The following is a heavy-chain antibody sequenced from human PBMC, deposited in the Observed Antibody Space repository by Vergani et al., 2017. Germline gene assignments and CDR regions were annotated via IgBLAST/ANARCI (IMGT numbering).Heavy chain of an antibody. D-gene: IGHD3-22*01. V-gene: IGHV1-24*01. CDR2: FDPEHGEV. Sequence: QVQLVQSGSEVRKPGASVKVSCQVSGYSLTELTIHWVRQAPGKGLEWMGGFDPEHGEVTFAHHIQGRVTMTEDRSTDTAYMELSSLRPEDTALYYCAIVTEEYDSSGYYLHYGGQETRVTVFS. J-gene: IGHJ4*02. CDR1: GYSLTELT. CDR3: AIVTEEYDSSGYYLHY.